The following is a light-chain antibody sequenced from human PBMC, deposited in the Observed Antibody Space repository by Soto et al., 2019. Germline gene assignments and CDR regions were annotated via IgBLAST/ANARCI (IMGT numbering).Light chain of an antibody. V-gene: IGLV2-18*02. J-gene: IGLJ1*01. CDR1: SSDVGSYNR. Sequence: QSALTRPPSVSGSPGQSVTISCTGTSSDVGSYNRVSWYQQPPSKAPKIMIYEVSNRPSGVPDRFSGSKSGNTASLTISGLQAEDEADYYCSSYTSTSTYVFGTGTKVTVL. CDR3: SSYTSTSTYV. CDR2: EVS.